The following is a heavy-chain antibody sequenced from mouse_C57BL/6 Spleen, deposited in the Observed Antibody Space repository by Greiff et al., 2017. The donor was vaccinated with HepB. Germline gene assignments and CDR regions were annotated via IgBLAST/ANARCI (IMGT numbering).Heavy chain of an antibody. V-gene: IGHV2-6*03. D-gene: IGHD4-1*01. CDR3: ASSFNWDDYAMDY. CDR2: IWSDGST. J-gene: IGHJ4*01. CDR1: GFSLTSYG. Sequence: VQVVESGPGLVAPSQSLSITCTVSGFSLTSYGVHWVRQPPGKGLEWLVVIWSDGSTTYNSALKSRLSISKDNSKSQVFLKMNSLQTDDTAMYYCASSFNWDDYAMDYWGQGTSVTVSS.